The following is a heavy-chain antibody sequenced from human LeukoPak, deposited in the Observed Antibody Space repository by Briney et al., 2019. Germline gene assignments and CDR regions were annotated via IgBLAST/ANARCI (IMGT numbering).Heavy chain of an antibody. D-gene: IGHD3-10*01. Sequence: SETLSLTCDVYGGSLRGYYWSWIRQPPGKGLEWIGEINYGGSTTYNPSLKSQVTISIDTSKNQFSLNLTSATAADTAVYYCARWGSGSYQRPYWGQGTMVTVSS. CDR1: GGSLRGYY. V-gene: IGHV4-34*01. CDR3: ARWGSGSYQRPY. J-gene: IGHJ4*02. CDR2: INYGGST.